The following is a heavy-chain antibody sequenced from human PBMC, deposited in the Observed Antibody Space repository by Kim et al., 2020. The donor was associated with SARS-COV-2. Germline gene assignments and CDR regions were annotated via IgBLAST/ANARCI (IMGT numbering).Heavy chain of an antibody. V-gene: IGHV3-7*01. CDR3: ARARDTIVQVGYYYYLEA. D-gene: IGHD3-10*01. J-gene: IGHJ6*03. CDR2: IRQGGSEK. CDR1: GFTFSTYG. Sequence: GGSLRLSCAASGFTFSTYGMSWVRQAPGKGLEWVSDIRQGGSEKYYVDSVKGRFTISRDNAKNSLYLQMNSLRAEDTAVYYCARARDTIVQVGYYYYLEAWRDRTTGTASS.